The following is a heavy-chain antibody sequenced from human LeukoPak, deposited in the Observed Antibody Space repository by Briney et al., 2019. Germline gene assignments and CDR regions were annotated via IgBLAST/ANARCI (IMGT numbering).Heavy chain of an antibody. V-gene: IGHV3-23*01. CDR3: AKDRSGYLSDN. D-gene: IGHD3-22*01. Sequence: GGSLRLSCAASGFTFSSYAMSWVRQAPGKGLEWVSVISGSGGSTYSADSVKGRFTISRDNSRNTLYLQMNSLRAEDTAAYYCAKDRSGYLSDNWGQGTLVTVSS. CDR2: ISGSGGST. CDR1: GFTFSSYA. J-gene: IGHJ4*02.